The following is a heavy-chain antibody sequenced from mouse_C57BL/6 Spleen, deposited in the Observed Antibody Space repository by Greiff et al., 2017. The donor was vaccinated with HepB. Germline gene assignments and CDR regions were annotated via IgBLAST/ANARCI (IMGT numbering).Heavy chain of an antibody. CDR1: GFNIKDDY. CDR2: IDPENGDT. D-gene: IGHD2-1*01. Sequence: VQLQQSGAELVRPGASVKLSCTASGFNIKDDYMHWVKQRPEQGLEWIGWIDPENGDTEYASKFQGKATITADTSSNTAYLQLSSLTSEDTAVYYCTSYGNYVDYWGQGPTLTVSS. CDR3: TSYGNYVDY. V-gene: IGHV14-4*01. J-gene: IGHJ2*01.